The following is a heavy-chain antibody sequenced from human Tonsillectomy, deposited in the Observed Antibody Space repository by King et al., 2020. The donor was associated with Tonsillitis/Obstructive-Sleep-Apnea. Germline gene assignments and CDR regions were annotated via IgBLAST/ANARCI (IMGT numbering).Heavy chain of an antibody. J-gene: IGHJ6*03. D-gene: IGHD3-22*01. CDR3: ARHGDYDSSGYFLLDYYYMDV. CDR2: IYYSGST. Sequence: QLQESGPGLVKPSETLSLTCTVSGGSISSSSYYWGWIRQPPGKGLEWIGSIYYSGSTYYNPSLKSRVTISVDTSKNQFSLKLSSVTAADTAVYYCARHGDYDSSGYFLLDYYYMDVWGKGTTVTVSS. CDR1: GGSISSSSYY. V-gene: IGHV4-39*01.